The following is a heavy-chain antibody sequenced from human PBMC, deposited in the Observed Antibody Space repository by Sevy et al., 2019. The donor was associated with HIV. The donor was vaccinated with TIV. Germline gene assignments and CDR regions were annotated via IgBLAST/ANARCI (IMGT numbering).Heavy chain of an antibody. V-gene: IGHV3-23*01. D-gene: IGHD4-4*01. CDR2: ISGSSGST. J-gene: IGHJ6*02. CDR3: AKDYYSNYEPDGMDV. CDR1: GFTFSSYA. Sequence: GGSLRLSCAASGFTFSSYAMSWVRQAPGKGLEWVSAISGSSGSTYYADSVKGRFTISRDNSKNTLYLQMNSLRAEDTAVYYCAKDYYSNYEPDGMDVWGQGTTVTVSS.